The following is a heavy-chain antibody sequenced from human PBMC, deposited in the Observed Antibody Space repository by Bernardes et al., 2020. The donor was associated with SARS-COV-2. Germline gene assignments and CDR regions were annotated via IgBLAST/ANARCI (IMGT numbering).Heavy chain of an antibody. Sequence: GGSLRLSCAASGFTFDDYAMHWVRQAPGKGLEWVSGISWNSGSIGYADSVKGRFTISRDNAKNSLYLQMNSLRAEDTALYYCAKDMTGIAARPFSYYYYYGMDVWGQGTTVTVSS. D-gene: IGHD6-6*01. J-gene: IGHJ6*02. V-gene: IGHV3-9*01. CDR2: ISWNSGSI. CDR1: GFTFDDYA. CDR3: AKDMTGIAARPFSYYYYYGMDV.